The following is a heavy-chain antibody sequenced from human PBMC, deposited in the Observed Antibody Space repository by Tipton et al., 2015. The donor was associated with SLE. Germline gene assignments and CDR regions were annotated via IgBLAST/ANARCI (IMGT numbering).Heavy chain of an antibody. J-gene: IGHJ4*02. CDR3: ARDPNTGSLDY. CDR1: GYTFTNYG. CDR2: MNTDTGNP. Sequence: QSGAEVKKPGASVKVSCKASGYTFTNYGISWVRQAPGQGLEWLGWMNTDTGNPTYGQGFTGRFVLSLDTSVRTAYLHISSLKTEDTAVYYCARDPNTGSLDYWGQGTLVTVSS. V-gene: IGHV7-4-1*02. D-gene: IGHD1-26*01.